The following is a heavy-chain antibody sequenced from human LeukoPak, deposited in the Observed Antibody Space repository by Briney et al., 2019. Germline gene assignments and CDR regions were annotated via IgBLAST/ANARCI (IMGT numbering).Heavy chain of an antibody. CDR1: GFTFSSYG. V-gene: IGHV3-33*08. CDR2: IWYDGSNK. CDR3: AQWDGTYSAFDI. J-gene: IGHJ3*02. Sequence: GGSLRLSCAASGFTFSSYGMHWVRQAPGKGLEWVAVIWYDGSNKYYADSVKGRFTISRDNSRNTLYLQMNSLRAEDTAVYYCAQWDGTYSAFDIWGQGTMVIVSS. D-gene: IGHD4-11*01.